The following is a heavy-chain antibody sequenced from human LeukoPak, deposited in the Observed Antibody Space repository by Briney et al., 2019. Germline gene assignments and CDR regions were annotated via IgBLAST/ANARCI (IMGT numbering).Heavy chain of an antibody. CDR3: AKDPYYYGSGSYFDY. Sequence: HPGGSLRLSCAASGFTISSDAMSWVRQAPGKGLEWVSAISGSGGSTYYADSVKGRFTISRDNSKNTLYLQMNSLRAEDTAVYYCAKDPYYYGSGSYFDYWGQGTLVTVSS. D-gene: IGHD3-10*01. CDR1: GFTISSDA. J-gene: IGHJ4*02. CDR2: ISGSGGST. V-gene: IGHV3-23*01.